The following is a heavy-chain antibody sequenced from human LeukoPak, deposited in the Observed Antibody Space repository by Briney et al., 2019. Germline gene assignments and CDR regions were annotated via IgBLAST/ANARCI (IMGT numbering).Heavy chain of an antibody. CDR1: GFTFSSYA. D-gene: IGHD2-2*01. CDR2: ISGGGGST. Sequence: PGGSLRLSCAASGFTFSSYAMSWVRQAPGKGLEWVSAISGGGGSTYYAESVKGRFTISRDNAKNSLYLQMNSLRAEDTAAYYCARFVLPAVPAAPFDYWGQGTLVTVSS. V-gene: IGHV3-23*01. J-gene: IGHJ4*02. CDR3: ARFVLPAVPAAPFDY.